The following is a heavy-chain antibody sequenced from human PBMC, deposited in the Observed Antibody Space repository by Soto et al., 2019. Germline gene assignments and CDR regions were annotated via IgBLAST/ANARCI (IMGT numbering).Heavy chain of an antibody. CDR3: ARVHNYHDSSGYYGD. CDR2: MNPNSGNT. D-gene: IGHD3-22*01. CDR1: GYTFTSYD. V-gene: IGHV1-8*01. Sequence: QVQLVQSGAEVKKPGASVKVSCKASGYTFTSYDINWVRQATGQGLEWMGWMNPNSGNTGYAQKFQGRVTMTRSNSVSTAYMELTGLGSEDTAVYYCARVHNYHDSSGYYGDWGQGTLVTVSS. J-gene: IGHJ4*02.